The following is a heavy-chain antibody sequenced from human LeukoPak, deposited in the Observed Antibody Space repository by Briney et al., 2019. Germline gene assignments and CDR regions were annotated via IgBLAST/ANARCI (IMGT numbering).Heavy chain of an antibody. CDR1: GYTFTRYD. J-gene: IGHJ4*02. Sequence: GASVKVSCKASGYTFTRYDINWVRQATGQGLEWMGWMNPKSGNTGHAQKFQGRVTITRDTSISTVYMELSSLRSEDTAVYYCARGLSPNRYSVRQSWLVRPVRPYYYFDYWGQGTLVTVSS. D-gene: IGHD6-19*01. V-gene: IGHV1-8*03. CDR3: ARGLSPNRYSVRQSWLVRPVRPYYYFDY. CDR2: MNPKSGNT.